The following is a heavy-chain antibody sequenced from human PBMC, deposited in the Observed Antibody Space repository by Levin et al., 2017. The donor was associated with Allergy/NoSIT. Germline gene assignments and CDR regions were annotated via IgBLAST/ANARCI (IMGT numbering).Heavy chain of an antibody. J-gene: IGHJ4*02. CDR2: IYHSGST. CDR3: AGSYRYGYGQYFDY. CDR1: GGSISSSTW. D-gene: IGHD5-18*01. Sequence: SQTLSLTCAVSGGSISSSTWWNWVRQSPGKGLEWIGQIYHSGSTNYNPSLKSRVTISVDKSKNQFSLKLSSVTAADTAVFYCAGSYRYGYGQYFDYWGQGSLVTVSS. V-gene: IGHV4-4*02.